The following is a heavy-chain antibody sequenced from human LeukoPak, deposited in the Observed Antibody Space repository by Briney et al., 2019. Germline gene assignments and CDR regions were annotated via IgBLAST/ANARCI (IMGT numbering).Heavy chain of an antibody. J-gene: IGHJ3*02. Sequence: GGSLRLSCAASGFTFSSYAMSWVRQAPGKGLEWVSAISGSGGSTYYADSVKGRFTISRDNSKNTLYLQMNSLRAEDTAVYYCASSGYQLDDAFDIWGQGTMVTVSS. CDR1: GFTFSSYA. CDR3: ASSGYQLDDAFDI. D-gene: IGHD2-2*01. V-gene: IGHV3-23*01. CDR2: ISGSGGST.